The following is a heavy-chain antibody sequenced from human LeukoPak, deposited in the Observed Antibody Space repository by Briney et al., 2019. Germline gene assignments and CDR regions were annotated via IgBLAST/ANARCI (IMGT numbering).Heavy chain of an antibody. CDR1: GYTFTKYD. CDR3: ARDSYTGVGY. J-gene: IGHJ4*02. Sequence: GAAVKVSCKASGYTFTKYDINWVRQATGQGLEWMGWMNPNNGYTNYAQKFQGRVTMTRDTSISTAYMELSRLRSDDTAVYYCARDSYTGVGYWGQGTLVTVSS. V-gene: IGHV1-2*02. D-gene: IGHD2-2*02. CDR2: MNPNNGYT.